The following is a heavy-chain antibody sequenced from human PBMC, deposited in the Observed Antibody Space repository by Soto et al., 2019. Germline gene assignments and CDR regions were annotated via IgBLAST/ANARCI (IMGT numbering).Heavy chain of an antibody. CDR2: ITSSGHAT. J-gene: IGHJ4*02. CDR3: AKGHSPSGSYDH. V-gene: IGHV3-23*01. CDR1: GFTFNNYA. D-gene: IGHD3-22*01. Sequence: GGSLRLSCAAPGFTFNNYAMTWVRQSPERGLEWVSAITSSGHATYYADSVKGRFTISRDNSKNTVYLQMNSLRAEDTAVYYCAKGHSPSGSYDHWGQGTLVTVSS.